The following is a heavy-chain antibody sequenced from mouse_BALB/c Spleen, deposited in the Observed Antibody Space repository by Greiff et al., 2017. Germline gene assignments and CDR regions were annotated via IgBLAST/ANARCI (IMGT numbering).Heavy chain of an antibody. D-gene: IGHD2-4*01. V-gene: IGHV5-6-5*01. CDR1: GFTFSSYA. J-gene: IGHJ3*01. Sequence: DVHLVESGGGLVKPGGSLKLSCAASGFTFSSYAMSWVRQTPEKRLEWVASISSGGSTYYPDSVKGRFTISRDNARNILYLQMSSLRSEDTAMYYCARDSSTMSFAYWGQGTLVTVSA. CDR2: ISSGGST. CDR3: ARDSSTMSFAY.